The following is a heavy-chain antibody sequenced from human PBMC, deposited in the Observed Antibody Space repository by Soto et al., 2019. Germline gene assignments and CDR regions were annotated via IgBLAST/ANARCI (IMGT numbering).Heavy chain of an antibody. V-gene: IGHV3-7*01. CDR2: IKQDGSEK. CDR1: GFTFSSYW. J-gene: IGHJ4*02. CDR3: ARSAAGIKNYYFDY. D-gene: IGHD6-13*01. Sequence: GGSLRLSCAASGFTFSSYWMSWVRQAPGKGLEWVANIKQDGSEKYYVDSVKGRFTISRDNAKNSLYLQMNSLRAEDTAVYYCARSAAGIKNYYFDYWGQGTLVTVSS.